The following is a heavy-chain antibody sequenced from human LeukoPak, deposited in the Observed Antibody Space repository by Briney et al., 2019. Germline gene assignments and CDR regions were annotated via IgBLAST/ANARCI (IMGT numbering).Heavy chain of an antibody. CDR3: ARHTTLSIAAQFDY. CDR1: GGSTSSSSYY. Sequence: PSETLSLTCTVTGGSTSSSSYYWGWIRQPPGEGLGWIGSIYYSGSTYYNPSLKSRVTISVDTSKNQFSLKLSSVTAADTAVYYCARHTTLSIAAQFDYWGQGTLVTVSS. D-gene: IGHD6-6*01. CDR2: IYYSGST. V-gene: IGHV4-39*01. J-gene: IGHJ4*02.